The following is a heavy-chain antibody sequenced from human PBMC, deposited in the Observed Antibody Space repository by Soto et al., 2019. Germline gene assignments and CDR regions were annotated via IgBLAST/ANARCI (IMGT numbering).Heavy chain of an antibody. V-gene: IGHV4-39*01. Sequence: SETLSLTCAVSGVSIGSSSYYWGWIRQPPGKGLEWIGSIYYSGSTYYNPSLKSRVNISVDTSKNQVSLKLSSVTAADTAVYYCASYSSGWYGIRYRHMDVWGPGT. D-gene: IGHD6-19*01. J-gene: IGHJ6*02. CDR1: GVSIGSSSYY. CDR3: ASYSSGWYGIRYRHMDV. CDR2: IYYSGST.